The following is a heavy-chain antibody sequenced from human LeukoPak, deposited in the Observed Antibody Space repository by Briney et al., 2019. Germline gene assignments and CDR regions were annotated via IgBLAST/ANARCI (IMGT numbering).Heavy chain of an antibody. D-gene: IGHD3-22*01. V-gene: IGHV4-4*02. CDR2: INHSGST. J-gene: IGHJ3*02. CDR1: GGSISSSNW. CDR3: ASALWTYYYDSSAAFDI. Sequence: SGTLSLTCAVSGGSISSSNWWSWVRQPPGKGLEWIGEINHSGSTNYNPSLKSRVTISVDKSKNQFSLKLSSVTAADTAVYYCASALWTYYYDSSAAFDIWGQGTMVTVSS.